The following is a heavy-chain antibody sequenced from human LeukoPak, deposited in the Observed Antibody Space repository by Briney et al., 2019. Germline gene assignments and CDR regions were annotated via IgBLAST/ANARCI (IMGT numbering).Heavy chain of an antibody. CDR3: VNSEFYDILTGPGGY. D-gene: IGHD3-9*01. Sequence: GGSLILSCSASGFTFSSYAMHWVRQAPGKVLEYVSAISSNGGSTYYADSMKGRFTISRNNSKNTLYLQMSSLRAEDTAVYYCVNSEFYDILTGPGGYWGQGTLVTVSS. V-gene: IGHV3-64D*06. CDR1: GFTFSSYA. CDR2: ISSNGGST. J-gene: IGHJ4*02.